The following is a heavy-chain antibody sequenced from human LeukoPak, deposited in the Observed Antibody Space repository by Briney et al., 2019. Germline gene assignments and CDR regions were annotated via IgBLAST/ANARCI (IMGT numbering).Heavy chain of an antibody. J-gene: IGHJ4*02. V-gene: IGHV3-30*18. CDR1: GFTFSSYG. CDR3: AKVSYDTLPDY. Sequence: GGSLRLSCAASGFTFSSYGMHWVRQAPGKGLEWVAVISYDGSNKYYADSVKGRFTISRDNSKNTLYLQMNSLRAEDTAVYYCAKVSYDTLPDYWGQGTLVTVSS. D-gene: IGHD3-22*01. CDR2: ISYDGSNK.